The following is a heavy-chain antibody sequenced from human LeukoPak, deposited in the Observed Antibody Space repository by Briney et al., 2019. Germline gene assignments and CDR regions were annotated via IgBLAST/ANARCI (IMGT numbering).Heavy chain of an antibody. CDR3: AKVRVGGSYFQH. CDR1: GFTFDDYA. J-gene: IGHJ1*01. D-gene: IGHD1-26*01. V-gene: IGHV3-9*03. Sequence: GRSLRLSCAASGFTFDDYAMHWVRHAPGKGLEWVSGISWNSGSIGYADSVKGRFTITRDNAKNSLYPQMNSLRAEDMALYYCAKVRVGGSYFQHWGQGTLVTVSS. CDR2: ISWNSGSI.